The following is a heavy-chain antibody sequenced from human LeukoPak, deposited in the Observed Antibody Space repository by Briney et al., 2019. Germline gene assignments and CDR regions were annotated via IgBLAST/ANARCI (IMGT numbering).Heavy chain of an antibody. V-gene: IGHV4-34*01. CDR3: ARDPRYFDWLLADYYYGMDV. D-gene: IGHD3-9*01. CDR2: INHSGST. J-gene: IGHJ6*02. Sequence: PSETLSLTCAVYGGSFSGYYWSWIRQPPGKGLEWIGEINHSGSTNYNPSLKSRVTISVDTSKNQFSLKLSSVTAADTAVYYCARDPRYFDWLLADYYYGMDVWGQGTTVTVSS. CDR1: GGSFSGYY.